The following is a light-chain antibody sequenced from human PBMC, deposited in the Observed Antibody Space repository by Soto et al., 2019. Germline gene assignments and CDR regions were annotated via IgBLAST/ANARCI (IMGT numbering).Light chain of an antibody. CDR1: QSVRGN. V-gene: IGKV3-15*01. J-gene: IGKJ5*01. CDR2: GAS. Sequence: EIVMTQSPATLSVSPGERATLSCRASQSVRGNLAWYQQKPGQSPRLLISGASSRDIGIPVRFSGTGSGTEFTLTISSLQSEDFAVYYCQQYNNWPFIPFGQGTRLEIK. CDR3: QQYNNWPFIP.